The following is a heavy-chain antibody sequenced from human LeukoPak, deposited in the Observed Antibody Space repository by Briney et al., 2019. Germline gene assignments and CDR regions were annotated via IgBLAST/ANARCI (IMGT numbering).Heavy chain of an antibody. Sequence: GGSLRLSCAASGFTFSSNGMHWVRQAPGKGLEWVALIWYDGSDKYYGDSVKGRFTISRDNSKNTLYLQMNSLRAEDTAVYDCARDKSSGWYPYYFDYWGQGTLVTVSS. D-gene: IGHD6-19*01. V-gene: IGHV3-33*01. J-gene: IGHJ4*02. CDR1: GFTFSSNG. CDR2: IWYDGSDK. CDR3: ARDKSSGWYPYYFDY.